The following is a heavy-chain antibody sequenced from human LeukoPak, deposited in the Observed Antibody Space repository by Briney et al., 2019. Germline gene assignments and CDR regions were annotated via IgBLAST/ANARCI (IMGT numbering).Heavy chain of an antibody. J-gene: IGHJ3*02. V-gene: IGHV3-30*02. D-gene: IGHD2-8*01. Sequence: PGGSLRLSCAASGFTFSSYAMHWVRQAPGKGLDWVASILYDGSNKYYADSVKGRFTISRDNSNNTLYLQMNSLRAEDTAVYYCAKDRTNYDPFDIWGQGTMVTVSS. CDR2: ILYDGSNK. CDR1: GFTFSSYA. CDR3: AKDRTNYDPFDI.